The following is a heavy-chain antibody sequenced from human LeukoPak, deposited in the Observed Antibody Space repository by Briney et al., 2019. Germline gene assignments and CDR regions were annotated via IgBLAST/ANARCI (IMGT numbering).Heavy chain of an antibody. J-gene: IGHJ6*02. CDR1: GFTFSSYD. Sequence: PGGSLRLSCAASGFTFSSYDMHWVRQAPGKGLEWVAVISDDGSNKYYADSVKGRFTISRDNSKNTLYLQMNSLRAEDTALYYCAKGYSSGWLYGMDVWGQGTTVTVSS. CDR2: ISDDGSNK. CDR3: AKGYSSGWLYGMDV. V-gene: IGHV3-30*18. D-gene: IGHD6-19*01.